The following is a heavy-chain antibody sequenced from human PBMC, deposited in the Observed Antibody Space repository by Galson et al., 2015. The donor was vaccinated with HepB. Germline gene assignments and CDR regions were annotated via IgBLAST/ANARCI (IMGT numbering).Heavy chain of an antibody. V-gene: IGHV4-34*01. CDR1: GGSFSGYY. J-gene: IGHJ6*02. CDR2: INHSGST. Sequence: ETLSLTCAVYGGSFSGYYWSWIRQPPGKGLEWIGEINHSGSTNYNPSLKSRVTISVDTSKNQFSLKLSSVTAADTAVYYCARGQRVVGCSSTSCYSLPKGEEYYYYGMDVWGQETTVTVSS. D-gene: IGHD2-2*02. CDR3: ARGQRVVGCSSTSCYSLPKGEEYYYYGMDV.